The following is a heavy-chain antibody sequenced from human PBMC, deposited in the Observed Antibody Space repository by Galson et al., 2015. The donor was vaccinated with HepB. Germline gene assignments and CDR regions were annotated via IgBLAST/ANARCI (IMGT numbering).Heavy chain of an antibody. CDR1: GFTFSSYA. D-gene: IGHD2-15*01. Sequence: SLRLSCAASGFTFSSYAMHWVRQAPGKGLEWVAVISYDGSNKYYADSVKGRFTISRDNSKNTLYLQMNSLRAEDTAVYYCARDSPGYCSGGSCSRIYYYYYGMDVWGQGTTVTVSS. CDR2: ISYDGSNK. J-gene: IGHJ6*02. CDR3: ARDSPGYCSGGSCSRIYYYYYGMDV. V-gene: IGHV3-30*04.